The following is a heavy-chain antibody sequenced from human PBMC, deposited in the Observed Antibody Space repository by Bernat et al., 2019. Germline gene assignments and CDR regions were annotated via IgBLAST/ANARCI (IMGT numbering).Heavy chain of an antibody. CDR2: IRYDGSNK. CDR3: AKDMRTVDMVATIPHGNY. J-gene: IGHJ4*02. Sequence: QVQLVESGGGVVQPGGSLRLSCAASGFTFSSYGMHWVRQAPGKGLEWVAFIRYDGSNKYYADSVKGRFTISRDNSKNTLYLQMNSLRAEDTAVYYCAKDMRTVDMVATIPHGNYWGQGTLVTVSS. CDR1: GFTFSSYG. V-gene: IGHV3-30*02. D-gene: IGHD5-12*01.